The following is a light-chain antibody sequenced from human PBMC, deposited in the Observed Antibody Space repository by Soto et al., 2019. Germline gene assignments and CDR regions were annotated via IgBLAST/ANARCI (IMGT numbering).Light chain of an antibody. CDR1: SSNIGAGYD. CDR3: QSYDSSLTLYV. Sequence: QSVLTQPPSVSGAPGQRVTISCTGSSSNIGAGYDVHWYQQLPGTAPKLLIYGNSNRPSGVPDRFSGSKSGTSASLAITGLQTEDEADYYCQSYDSSLTLYVFGTGPKLTVL. V-gene: IGLV1-40*01. CDR2: GNS. J-gene: IGLJ1*01.